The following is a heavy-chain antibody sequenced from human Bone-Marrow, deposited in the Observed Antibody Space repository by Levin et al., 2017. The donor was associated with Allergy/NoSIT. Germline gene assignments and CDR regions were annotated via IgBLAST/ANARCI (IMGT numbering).Heavy chain of an antibody. V-gene: IGHV3-23*01. D-gene: IGHD2-21*01. CDR1: GLTFNRFV. Sequence: PGESLKISCEVSGLTFNRFVMAWVRQAPGKGLEWVSIISGNAGTTYYTDSVKGRFAISRDNTKNTVYLQMSSLRGEDTAVYYCATGAVINTFESWGQGTLVTVSS. CDR3: ATGAVINTFES. CDR2: ISGNAGTT. J-gene: IGHJ4*02.